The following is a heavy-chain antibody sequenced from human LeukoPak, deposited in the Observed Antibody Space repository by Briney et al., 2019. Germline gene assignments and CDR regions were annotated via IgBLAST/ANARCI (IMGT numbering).Heavy chain of an antibody. J-gene: IGHJ4*02. D-gene: IGHD1-26*01. CDR1: GFPFDDYG. CDR3: AKDFGPRGVGATPQY. Sequence: GGSLRISCVVSGFPFDDYGMLWVRQAPGKGLEWVSFISWHGETTYYSDSVKGRFTISRDSSKDSLYLQMNSLRTEDTGFYYCAKDFGPRGVGATPQYWGRGTLVTVSS. V-gene: IGHV3-43D*03. CDR2: ISWHGETT.